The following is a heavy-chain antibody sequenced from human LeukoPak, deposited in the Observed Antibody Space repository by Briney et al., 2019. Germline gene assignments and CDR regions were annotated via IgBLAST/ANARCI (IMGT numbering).Heavy chain of an antibody. D-gene: IGHD7-27*01. J-gene: IGHJ4*02. CDR3: AKDGGLWVSAHWGDS. CDR1: GFTFSSYT. CDR2: ITTSDGNT. Sequence: QPGGSLRLSCAASGFTFSSYTMGWVRQAPGKGLKWVSTITTSDGNTYYADSVKGRFTVSRDNSKNTLFLQMNSLRAEDTAVYYCAKDGGLWVSAHWGDSWGRGTLVTVSS. V-gene: IGHV3-23*01.